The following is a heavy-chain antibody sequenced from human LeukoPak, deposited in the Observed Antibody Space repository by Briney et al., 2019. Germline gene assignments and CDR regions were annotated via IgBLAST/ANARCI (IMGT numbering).Heavy chain of an antibody. J-gene: IGHJ4*02. D-gene: IGHD3-22*01. CDR3: AGSGYWGYFDY. CDR1: GFTVSSNY. CDR2: IYSDGST. V-gene: IGHV3-53*01. Sequence: GGSLRLSCAASGFTVSSNYMSWVRQAAGKGLEWVSIIYSDGSTHYADSVKGRFTISRDNSKNTLYLQMNSLRAEDTAMYYCAGSGYWGYFDYWGQGTLVTVSS.